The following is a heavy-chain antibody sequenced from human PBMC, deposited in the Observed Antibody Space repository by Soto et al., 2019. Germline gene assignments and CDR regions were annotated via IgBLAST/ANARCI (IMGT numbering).Heavy chain of an antibody. CDR3: ARDEGEESGYTGYDSGLLDY. J-gene: IGHJ4*02. D-gene: IGHD5-12*01. V-gene: IGHV3-7*01. CDR1: GFTFSSYW. Sequence: GGSLRLSCAASGFTFSSYWMSWVRQAPGKGLEWVANIKHDGNEKYYVDSVKGRFTISRDNAKNSLYLQMNSLRAEDTAVYYCARDEGEESGYTGYDSGLLDYWGQGTLVTVSS. CDR2: IKHDGNEK.